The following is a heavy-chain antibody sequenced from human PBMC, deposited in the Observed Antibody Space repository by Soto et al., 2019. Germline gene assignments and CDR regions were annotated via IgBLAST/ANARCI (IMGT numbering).Heavy chain of an antibody. D-gene: IGHD4-17*01. Sequence: HPGGSLRLSCAASGFSFSTYGMHWVRQAPGKGLEWVAFISNDGSNKYYADSVKGRFTISRDNSKNTLYLQMNSLRPDDTALYYCAKDMKWGGMTTIHYFDSWGQGTLVTVSS. CDR3: AKDMKWGGMTTIHYFDS. V-gene: IGHV3-30*18. CDR1: GFSFSTYG. CDR2: ISNDGSNK. J-gene: IGHJ4*02.